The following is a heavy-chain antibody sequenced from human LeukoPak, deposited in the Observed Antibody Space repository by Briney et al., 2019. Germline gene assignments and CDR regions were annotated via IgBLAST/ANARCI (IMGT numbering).Heavy chain of an antibody. Sequence: GGSLRLSCTTSGLTFSTSGFNWVRQAPEEGLEWVASIGPTGFDRYHADSIKGRFTISRDNANNFLYLQMDSLRAEDTAVYYCATETNGRHYDYWGQGTLLTVSS. J-gene: IGHJ4*02. CDR3: ATETNGRHYDY. D-gene: IGHD1-14*01. CDR1: GLTFSTSG. V-gene: IGHV3-21*06. CDR2: IGPTGFDR.